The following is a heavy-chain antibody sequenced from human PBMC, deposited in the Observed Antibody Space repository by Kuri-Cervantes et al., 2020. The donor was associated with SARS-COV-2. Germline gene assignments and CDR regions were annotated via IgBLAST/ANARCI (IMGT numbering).Heavy chain of an antibody. J-gene: IGHJ1*01. CDR3: ALRYCSSTSCRDQGYFQH. Sequence: AGSLRLSCAASGFTFSSYAMSWVRQAPGKGLGWVSAISGSGGSNYNADSVKGRFTISRDNSKNTLYLQMNSLRAEDTAVYYCALRYCSSTSCRDQGYFQHWGQGTLVTVSS. CDR1: GFTFSSYA. CDR2: ISGSGGSN. D-gene: IGHD2-2*01. V-gene: IGHV3-23*01.